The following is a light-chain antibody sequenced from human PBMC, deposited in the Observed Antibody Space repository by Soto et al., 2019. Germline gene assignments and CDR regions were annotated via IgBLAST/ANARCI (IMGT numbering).Light chain of an antibody. Sequence: QPVLTQPPSVSGAPGQRVXISCTGSSSNIGAGYDVHWYQQLPGTAPKLLIYGNSNRPSGVPDRFSGSKSGTSASLAITGLQAEDEADYYCQSYDSSXKGVFGGGTKLTVL. CDR3: QSYDSSXKGV. CDR2: GNS. J-gene: IGLJ2*01. V-gene: IGLV1-40*01. CDR1: SSNIGAGYD.